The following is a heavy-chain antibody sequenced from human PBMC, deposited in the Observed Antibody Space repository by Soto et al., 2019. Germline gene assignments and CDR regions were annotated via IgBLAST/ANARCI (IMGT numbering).Heavy chain of an antibody. CDR2: IYYSGNT. CDR3: ARPGDSSGYLDY. V-gene: IGHV4-39*01. CDR1: GGSISSSSYY. J-gene: IGHJ4*02. D-gene: IGHD3-22*01. Sequence: QLQLQESGPGLVKPSETLSLTCTVSGGSISSSSYYWGWIRQPPGTGLEWIGSIYYSGNTYYNPSLKSRVTISVYTFKNQFTLNLSSVTAADTAVYYGARPGDSSGYLDYWGQGTLVTVSS.